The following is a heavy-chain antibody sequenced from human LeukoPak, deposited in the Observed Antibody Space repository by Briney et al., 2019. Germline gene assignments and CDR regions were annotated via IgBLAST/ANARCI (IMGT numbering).Heavy chain of an antibody. V-gene: IGHV3-21*01. D-gene: IGHD2-15*01. CDR3: ARDPWGMLVVEVAGFDY. J-gene: IGHJ4*02. CDR2: ISSTGSYI. Sequence: GGSLRLSCAASKLTFSPYSMNWVRQAPGKGLEWVSSISSTGSYIYYADPVKGRFTISRDNAKNSLYLQMNSLRAEDTAVYYCARDPWGMLVVEVAGFDYWGQGTLVTVSS. CDR1: KLTFSPYS.